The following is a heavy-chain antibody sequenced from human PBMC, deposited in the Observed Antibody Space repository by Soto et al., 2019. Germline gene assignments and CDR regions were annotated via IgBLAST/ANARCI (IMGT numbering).Heavy chain of an antibody. CDR3: ARGGYAGFDY. D-gene: IGHD5-12*01. CDR1: GFTFSNYA. V-gene: IGHV3-30-3*01. CDR2: ISYDGSNE. J-gene: IGHJ4*02. Sequence: GGSLRLSCAASGFTFSNYAMNWVRQAPGKGLEWVAVISYDGSNEYYADSVKGRFTIPRDNSKNTLYLQMNSLRTEDTAVYYCARGGYAGFDYWGQGTLVTVSS.